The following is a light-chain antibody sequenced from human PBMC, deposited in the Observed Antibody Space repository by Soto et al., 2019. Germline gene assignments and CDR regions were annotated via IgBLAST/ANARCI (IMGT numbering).Light chain of an antibody. J-gene: IGKJ1*01. CDR1: QTVGSY. Sequence: DIAIKQTLANVSSSALYIPPLSFRASQTVGSYLAWFRQTPGQAPRLLIYDTSIRATGIPARFSGSGSGTDFTLTISSLEAEDFAVYYCQQRSEWTPTFGQGTMVDIK. CDR3: QQRSEWTPT. CDR2: DTS. V-gene: IGKV3-11*01.